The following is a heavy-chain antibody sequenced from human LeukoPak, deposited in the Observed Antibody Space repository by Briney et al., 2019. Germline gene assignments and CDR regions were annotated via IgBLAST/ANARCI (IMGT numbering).Heavy chain of an antibody. CDR2: IKGDGSST. CDR1: GFTFCSYW. D-gene: IGHD3-10*01. CDR3: AKKGPGYYFDY. Sequence: GGSLRLSCAASGFTFCSYWMHWVRHTPGKGLVWVSRIKGDGSSTSYADSVKGRFTISRDNSKNTLYLQMNSLRAEDTAVYYCAKKGPGYYFDYWGQGTLVTVSS. J-gene: IGHJ4*02. V-gene: IGHV3-74*01.